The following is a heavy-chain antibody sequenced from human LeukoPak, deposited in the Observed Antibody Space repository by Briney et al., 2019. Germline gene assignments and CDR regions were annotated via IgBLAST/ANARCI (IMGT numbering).Heavy chain of an antibody. Sequence: SETLSLTCSVSGGSISSSSYYWSWIRQPPGKGLEWIGSIYYSGSTSSNPSLKSRVTISVDTSKNQFSLKLSSVTAADTAVYFCAKDYGDYPLTFDYWGQETLVTVSS. CDR1: GGSISSSSYY. V-gene: IGHV4-39*07. CDR3: AKDYGDYPLTFDY. J-gene: IGHJ4*02. CDR2: IYYSGST. D-gene: IGHD4-17*01.